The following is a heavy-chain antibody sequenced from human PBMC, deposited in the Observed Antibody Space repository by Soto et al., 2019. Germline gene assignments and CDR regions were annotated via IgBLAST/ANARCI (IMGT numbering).Heavy chain of an antibody. CDR2: IHYSGST. J-gene: IGHJ6*02. V-gene: IGHV4-59*01. CDR1: GGSISSYY. CDR3: ARARYQLLHPYYYGMDV. D-gene: IGHD2-2*01. Sequence: QVQLQESGPGLVKPSETLSPTCTVSGGSISSYYWCWIRQSPGKGLEWIGYIHYSGSTKSNPSLKSRVTISVDTSSNPVSLKLSSVTAADSAVYFCARARYQLLHPYYYGMDVWGQGTTVTVSS.